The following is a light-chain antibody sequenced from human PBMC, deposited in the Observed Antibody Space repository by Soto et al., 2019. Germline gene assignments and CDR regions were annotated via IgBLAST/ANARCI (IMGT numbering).Light chain of an antibody. V-gene: IGLV2-14*01. CDR2: DVS. J-gene: IGLJ1*01. Sequence: QSVLTQPASVSGSPGQSITISCTGTSSDVGGYNYVSWYQQHPGKAPKLMIYDVSNRPSGVSNRFSGSKSGNTASLTISGLQAEDEADYYCSSYNSSSTYVFGPGTKVTVL. CDR1: SSDVGGYNY. CDR3: SSYNSSSTYV.